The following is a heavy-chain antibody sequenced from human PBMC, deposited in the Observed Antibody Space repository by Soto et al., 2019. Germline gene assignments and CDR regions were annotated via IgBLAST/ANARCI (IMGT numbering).Heavy chain of an antibody. V-gene: IGHV1-24*01. CDR1: GYTLTELS. Sequence: VQLVQSGAEVKKPGASVKVSCKVSGYTLTELSMHWVRQAPGKGLEWMRCFDPEDGETIYAQKLQGRFTMNEDTSTDTAYMELSSLRSEDTAVYYCATRRVYCSSNSCYYWFDPWGQGTLVTVSS. J-gene: IGHJ5*02. D-gene: IGHD2-2*01. CDR2: FDPEDGET. CDR3: ATRRVYCSSNSCYYWFDP.